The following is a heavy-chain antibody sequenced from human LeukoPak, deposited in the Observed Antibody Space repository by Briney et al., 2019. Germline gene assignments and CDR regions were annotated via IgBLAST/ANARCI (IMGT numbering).Heavy chain of an antibody. D-gene: IGHD2-8*02. Sequence: SETLSLTCTVSCGSISSFYCIWIRQPPGKGLEWFGYIYYCEGTNSNPSLKSRVTVSLDKPNNQFSLKLTSVTAAVTDVYYCATSKYSGAWYGFDSWGQGNLVTVSS. J-gene: IGHJ4*02. CDR2: IYYCEGT. CDR3: ATSKYSGAWYGFDS. CDR1: CGSISSFY. V-gene: IGHV4-59*08.